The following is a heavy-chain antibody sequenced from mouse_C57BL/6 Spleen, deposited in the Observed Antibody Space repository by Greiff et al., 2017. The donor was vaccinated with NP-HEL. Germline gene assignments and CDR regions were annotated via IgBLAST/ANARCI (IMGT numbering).Heavy chain of an antibody. CDR2: IWSGGST. CDR1: GFSFTSYG. J-gene: IGHJ4*01. V-gene: IGHV2-2*01. Sequence: VMLVESGPGLVQPSHCLSITCTVSGFSFTSYGVHWVRQSPGKGLEWLGVIWSGGSTDYNAAFISRLSISKDNSKSQVFFKMNSLQADDTAIYYCAPYSNSLYAMDYWGQGTSVTVSS. CDR3: APYSNSLYAMDY. D-gene: IGHD2-5*01.